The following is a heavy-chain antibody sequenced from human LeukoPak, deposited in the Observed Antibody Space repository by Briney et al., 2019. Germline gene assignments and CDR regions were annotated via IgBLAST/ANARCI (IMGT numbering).Heavy chain of an antibody. J-gene: IGHJ4*02. CDR1: GFTFSSYS. CDR2: ISSSSSYI. Sequence: GGSLRLSCAASGFTFSSYSMNWVRQAPGKGLEWVSSISSSSSYIYYADSVKGRFTVSRDNSKNTLYLQMNTLRAEDTAVYYCALYYYGSGSYFPHYFDYWGQGTLVTVSS. CDR3: ALYYYGSGSYFPHYFDY. D-gene: IGHD3-10*01. V-gene: IGHV3-21*04.